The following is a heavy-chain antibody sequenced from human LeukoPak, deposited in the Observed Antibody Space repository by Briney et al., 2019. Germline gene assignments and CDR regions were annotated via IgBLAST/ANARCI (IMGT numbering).Heavy chain of an antibody. V-gene: IGHV4-59*11. Sequence: SETLSLTCTVSGGSISSHYWSWIRQPPGKGLEWIGYFYNSENTNYNPSLMSRVTISVDPSKNRFSLKLSSVTAADTAVYFCARGGLAIDSWGQETLVTVSS. CDR2: FYNSENT. CDR3: ARGGLAIDS. CDR1: GGSISSHY. D-gene: IGHD3-16*01. J-gene: IGHJ4*02.